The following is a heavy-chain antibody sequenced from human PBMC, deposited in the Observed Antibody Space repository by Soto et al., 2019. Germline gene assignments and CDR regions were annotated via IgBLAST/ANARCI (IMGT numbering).Heavy chain of an antibody. D-gene: IGHD3-3*01. V-gene: IGHV4-59*13. Sequence: KASETLSLTCKVSGGSMRGYSWSWIRQTPGEGLEWIGYVSHSGRTDYSPSLKNRVTISLDMSKNHFALHVNSVDPADTAVCYCARVAMENYHDMWSGSTSSALDVWGQGTTVTVSS. CDR3: ARVAMENYHDMWSGSTSSALDV. CDR1: GGSMRGYS. CDR2: VSHSGRT. J-gene: IGHJ6*02.